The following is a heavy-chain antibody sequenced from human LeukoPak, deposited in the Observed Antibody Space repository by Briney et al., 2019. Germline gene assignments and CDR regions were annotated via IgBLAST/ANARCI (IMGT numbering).Heavy chain of an antibody. CDR2: LRGNRHP. Sequence: SGGSLRLSCVASGFTFSSYDMRGVGETRGGGVEGFSNLRGNRHPFYAHSVKGRFSPSRDESSTTVYLQLNKLRVEDPAIYYCAKASSVSTADAVLWSQGTVVTVSS. CDR3: AKASSVSTADAVL. CDR1: GFTFSSYD. D-gene: IGHD3-10*01. V-gene: IGHV3-23*01. J-gene: IGHJ1*01.